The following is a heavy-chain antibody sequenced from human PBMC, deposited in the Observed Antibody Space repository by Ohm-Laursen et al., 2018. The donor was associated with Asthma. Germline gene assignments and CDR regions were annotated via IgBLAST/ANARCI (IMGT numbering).Heavy chain of an antibody. CDR1: GFSLGNYF. V-gene: IGHV3-23*01. CDR3: AKENIAWIQLWSSDY. D-gene: IGHD5-18*01. J-gene: IGHJ4*02. Sequence: SLSLSCSASGFSLGNYFMHWVRQCPGEGLRWISHLFAYGRSTNYADSVKCRFTICRDNSKDTLYLQMNSLRAEDTAVYYCAKENIAWIQLWSSDYWGQGTLVTVSS. CDR2: LFAYGRST.